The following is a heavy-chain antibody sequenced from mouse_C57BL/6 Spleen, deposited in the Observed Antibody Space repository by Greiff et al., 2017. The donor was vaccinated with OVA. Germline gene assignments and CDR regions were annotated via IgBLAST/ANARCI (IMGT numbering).Heavy chain of an antibody. J-gene: IGHJ4*01. Sequence: EVQLQQSGPELVKPGASVKISCKASGYTFTDYYMNWVKQSHGKSLEWIGDINPNNGGTSYNQKFKGKATLTVDKSSSTAYMELRSLTSEDSAVYYGARWGYDYYYAMDYWGQGTSVTVSS. V-gene: IGHV1-26*01. CDR3: ARWGYDYYYAMDY. CDR1: GYTFTDYY. CDR2: INPNNGGT. D-gene: IGHD2-4*01.